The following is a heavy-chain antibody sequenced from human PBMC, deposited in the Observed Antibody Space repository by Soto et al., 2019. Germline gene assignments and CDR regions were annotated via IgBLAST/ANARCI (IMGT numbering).Heavy chain of an antibody. Sequence: ASVKVSCKASGYTFTGYYMHWVRQAPGQGLEWMGWINPDSGGTNYAQKFQGWVTMTRDTSISTAYMELSRLRSDDTAVYYCARGHYDIFLRGIDVWGQGTTVAVSS. CDR1: GYTFTGYY. D-gene: IGHD3-9*01. V-gene: IGHV1-2*04. CDR3: ARGHYDIFLRGIDV. CDR2: INPDSGGT. J-gene: IGHJ6*02.